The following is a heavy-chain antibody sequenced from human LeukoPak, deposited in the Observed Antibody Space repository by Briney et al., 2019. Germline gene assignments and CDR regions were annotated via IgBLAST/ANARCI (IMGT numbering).Heavy chain of an antibody. V-gene: IGHV3-21*01. CDR3: AKDRCSNGIGCYYYYMDV. CDR1: GFTFSSYS. D-gene: IGHD2-8*01. Sequence: PGGSLRLSCAASGFTFSSYSMNWVRQAPGKGLEWVSSISTSSSYIYYADSVKGRFTISRDNAKNSLYLQMNSLRAEDTAVYYCAKDRCSNGIGCYYYYMDVWGKGTTVTISS. CDR2: ISTSSSYI. J-gene: IGHJ6*03.